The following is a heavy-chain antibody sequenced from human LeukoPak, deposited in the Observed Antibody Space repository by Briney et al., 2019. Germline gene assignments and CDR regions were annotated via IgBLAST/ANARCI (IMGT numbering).Heavy chain of an antibody. D-gene: IGHD1-1*01. Sequence: GGSLRLSCAASGFTFSTYSMNWVRQAPGKGLEWVSSISSSSDYIYPAVSVKGRFTISRDNAKSSLYLQMNSLRAEDTAVYYCARYTGTTGTTYHYYGVDVWGQGTTVTVSS. CDR3: ARYTGTTGTTYHYYGVDV. J-gene: IGHJ6*02. CDR2: ISSSSDYI. V-gene: IGHV3-21*06. CDR1: GFTFSTYS.